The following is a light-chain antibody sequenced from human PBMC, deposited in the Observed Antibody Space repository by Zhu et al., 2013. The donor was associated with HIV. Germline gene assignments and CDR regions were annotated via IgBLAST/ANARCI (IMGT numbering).Light chain of an antibody. CDR2: GVS. J-gene: IGKJ2*01. CDR1: QSVTNSY. Sequence: EIVLTQSPGTLSLSPGERATLSCRASQSVTNSYLAWYQQKPGQAPRLLLYGVSNRATGIPDRFSGSGSGTDFILTISRLEPEDSAVYYCQYCGTSRTFGQGTKLEIK. V-gene: IGKV3-20*01. CDR3: QYCGTSRT.